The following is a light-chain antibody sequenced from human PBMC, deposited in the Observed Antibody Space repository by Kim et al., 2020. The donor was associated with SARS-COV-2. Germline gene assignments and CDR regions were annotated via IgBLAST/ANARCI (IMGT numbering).Light chain of an antibody. J-gene: IGKJ1*01. CDR1: QSVLYSSNNKNY. Sequence: DIVMTQSPDSLPVSLGERATINCKSSQSVLYSSNNKNYLAWYQQKPGQPPKLLMYWASTRESGVPDRFSGSGSGTDFTLTISRLQAEDVAVYFCQQYYSIPPTFGQGTKVDIK. V-gene: IGKV4-1*01. CDR3: QQYYSIPPT. CDR2: WAS.